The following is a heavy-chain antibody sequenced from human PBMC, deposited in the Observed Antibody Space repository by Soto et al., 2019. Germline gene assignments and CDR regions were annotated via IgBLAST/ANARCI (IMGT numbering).Heavy chain of an antibody. CDR2: IFYAGPA. D-gene: IGHD2-15*01. J-gene: IGHJ5*02. CDR3: ASCLDDTPETFFNGFDP. V-gene: IGHV4-31*03. Sequence: QVQLQESGPGLVTPSQTLSLTSTVSGGSINTGGYYWGWLRHLPGEGLEWIGHIFYAGPAYYIPSLRSRGTVSIAPSAKQFSLHMYSVTAADTATYYCASCLDDTPETFFNGFDPWGQGIVVPVSS. CDR1: GGSINTGGYY.